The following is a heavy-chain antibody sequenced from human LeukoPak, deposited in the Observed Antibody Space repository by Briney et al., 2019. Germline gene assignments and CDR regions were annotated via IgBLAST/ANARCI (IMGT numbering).Heavy chain of an antibody. CDR3: ARAGQQLVRKDFDY. Sequence: GGSLGLSCAASGLTFSSYSMNWVRQAPGKGLEWVLSISRSSSYIYYADSVKGRFTISRDNAKNSLYLQMNSLRAEDTAVYYCARAGQQLVRKDFDYWGQGTLVTVSS. CDR2: ISRSSSYI. CDR1: GLTFSSYS. J-gene: IGHJ4*02. V-gene: IGHV3-21*01. D-gene: IGHD6-13*01.